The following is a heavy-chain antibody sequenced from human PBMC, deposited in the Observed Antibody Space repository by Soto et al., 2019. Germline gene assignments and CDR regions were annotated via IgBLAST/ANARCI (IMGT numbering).Heavy chain of an antibody. Sequence: SVKVSCKASGGTFSSYTISWVRQAPGQGLEWMGRIIPILGIANYAQKFQGRVTITADKSTSTAYMELSSLRSEDTAVYYCARVSGRDGYNFLYYGMDVWGQGTTVTVSS. CDR1: GGTFSSYT. D-gene: IGHD5-12*01. CDR3: ARVSGRDGYNFLYYGMDV. V-gene: IGHV1-69*02. J-gene: IGHJ6*02. CDR2: IIPILGIA.